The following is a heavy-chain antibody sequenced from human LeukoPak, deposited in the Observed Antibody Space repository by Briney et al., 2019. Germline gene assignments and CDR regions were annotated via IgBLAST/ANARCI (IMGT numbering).Heavy chain of an antibody. V-gene: IGHV3-30-3*01. CDR3: ARARAYDYPGHAFDI. D-gene: IGHD4-11*01. J-gene: IGHJ3*02. CDR1: GFTFNDYA. CDR2: ISYDGSNK. Sequence: GRSLRLSCAPSGFTFNDYAMHWVRQAPGKGPEWVAVISYDGSNKYYADSVKGRFTISRDNSKNTLYLQMNSLRAEDTAVYYCARARAYDYPGHAFDIWGQGTMVTVSS.